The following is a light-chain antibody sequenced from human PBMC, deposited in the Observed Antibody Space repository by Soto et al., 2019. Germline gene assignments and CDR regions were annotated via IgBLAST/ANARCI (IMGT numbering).Light chain of an antibody. Sequence: QSVLTQPPSVSGAPGQRVTISCTGSSSNIGAGYDVHWYQQVPGTAPKLLLFGNSNRPSGVSDRFSGSKSGTSGSLVITGLQAEDEAVYYCQSFDTSLSGSRVFGGGTKLTVL. V-gene: IGLV1-40*01. CDR2: GNS. CDR3: QSFDTSLSGSRV. J-gene: IGLJ3*02. CDR1: SSNIGAGYD.